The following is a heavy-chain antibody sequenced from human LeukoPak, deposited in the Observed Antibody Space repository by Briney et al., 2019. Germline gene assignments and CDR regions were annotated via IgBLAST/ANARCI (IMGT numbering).Heavy chain of an antibody. V-gene: IGHV1-46*01. CDR3: PTWSPDDTFDY. D-gene: IGHD1-1*01. CDR1: GYTFTGYY. CDR2: INPSGGST. Sequence: ASVKVSCRASGYTFTGYYMHWVRQAPGQGVEWIGIINPSGGSTSYAQKFQGRVTMTRDTSTSTVYMELSSLRSEDTAVYYCPTWSPDDTFDYWGQATLVTVTS. J-gene: IGHJ4*02.